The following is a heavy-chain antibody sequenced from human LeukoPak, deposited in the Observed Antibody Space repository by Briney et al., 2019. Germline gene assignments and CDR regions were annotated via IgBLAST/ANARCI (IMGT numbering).Heavy chain of an antibody. Sequence: SETLSLTCTVSGGSISSYYWSWIRQPPGKGLEWIGYIYYSGSTNYNPSLKSRVTISVDTSKNQFSLKLSSVTAADTAVYYCARVTRKFGGVIAIFDYWGQGTLVTVSS. J-gene: IGHJ4*02. V-gene: IGHV4-59*12. CDR2: IYYSGST. CDR1: GGSISSYY. CDR3: ARVTRKFGGVIAIFDY. D-gene: IGHD3-16*02.